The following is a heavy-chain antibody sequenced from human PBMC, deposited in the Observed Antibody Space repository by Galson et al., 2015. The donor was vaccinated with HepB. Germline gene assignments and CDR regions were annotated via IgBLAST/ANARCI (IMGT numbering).Heavy chain of an antibody. V-gene: IGHV5-51*03. CDR2: IYPGDSDT. D-gene: IGHD2-15*01. J-gene: IGHJ3*02. CDR1: GYSFTSYW. CDR3: ASSCSGGSCYSAAFDI. Sequence: QSGAEVKKPGESLKISCKGSGYSFTSYWIGWVRQMPGKGLEWMGIIYPGDSDTRYSPSFQGQVTISADKSISTAYLQWSSLKASDTAMYYCASSCSGGSCYSAAFDIGCQVTMGTVSS.